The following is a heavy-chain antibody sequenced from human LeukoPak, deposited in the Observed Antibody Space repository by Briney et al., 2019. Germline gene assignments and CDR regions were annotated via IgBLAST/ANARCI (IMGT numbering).Heavy chain of an antibody. CDR1: GFTFSSYA. J-gene: IGHJ4*02. CDR2: ISYDGSNK. CDR3: ARDKRGFTSDWYGDYLDY. Sequence: GGSLRLSCAASGFTFSSYAMHWVRQAPGKGLEWVAVISYDGSNKYYADSVKGRFTISRDNSKNTLHLGMNSLRTEDTAVYFCARDKRGFTSDWYGDYLDYWGQGTLVTVSS. V-gene: IGHV3-30-3*01. D-gene: IGHD6-19*01.